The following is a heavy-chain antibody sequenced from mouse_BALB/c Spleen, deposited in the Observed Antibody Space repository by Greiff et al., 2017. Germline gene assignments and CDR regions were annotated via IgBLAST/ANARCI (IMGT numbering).Heavy chain of an antibody. CDR1: GYTFTSYT. J-gene: IGHJ3*01. V-gene: IGHV1-4*02. CDR3: ARTPYYGSSPWFAY. Sequence: VQGVESAAELARPGASVKMSCKASGYTFTSYTMHWVKQRPGQGLEWIGYINPSSGYTEYNQKFKDKTTLTADKSSSTAYMQLSSLTSEDSAVYYCARTPYYGSSPWFAYWGQGTLVTVSA. D-gene: IGHD1-1*01. CDR2: INPSSGYT.